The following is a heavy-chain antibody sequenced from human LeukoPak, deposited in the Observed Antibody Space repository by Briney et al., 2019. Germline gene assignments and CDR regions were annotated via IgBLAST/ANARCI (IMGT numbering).Heavy chain of an antibody. CDR3: AKGGGNGNLDY. CDR1: GFTFSGYW. D-gene: IGHD4-23*01. J-gene: IGHJ4*02. Sequence: PGGSLRLSCAASGFTFSGYWMHWVRQAPGKGLVWVSRVDSDGSSTTYADSVKGRFTISRDNAKNTLYLQMNSLRAEAMAVYYCAKGGGNGNLDYWGQGTLVTVSS. CDR2: VDSDGSST. V-gene: IGHV3-74*01.